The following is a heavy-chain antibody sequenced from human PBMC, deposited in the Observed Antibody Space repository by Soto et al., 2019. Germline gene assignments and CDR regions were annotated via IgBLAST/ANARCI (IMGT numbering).Heavy chain of an antibody. V-gene: IGHV1-69*02. D-gene: IGHD6-13*01. CDR2: VLPFLDIT. CDR1: GGTFSIYT. J-gene: IGHJ4*02. Sequence: SVKVSCKASGGTFSIYTISWVRQAPGQGLEWMGRVLPFLDITSYSQRFQGRVTITADRSTTTAYMELSSLRSEDTAVYYCARDRDNSNWPNFDSWGQGTLVTVSS. CDR3: ARDRDNSNWPNFDS.